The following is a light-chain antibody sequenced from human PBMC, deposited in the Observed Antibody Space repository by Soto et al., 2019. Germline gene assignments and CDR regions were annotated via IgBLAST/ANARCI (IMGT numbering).Light chain of an antibody. CDR1: QSVSSN. CDR2: GAS. CDR3: QQYNNWPRT. V-gene: IGKV3-15*01. J-gene: IGKJ1*01. Sequence: EIMMTQSPGTLSVSPGERATLSCRASQSVSSNLAWYQQKPGQAPRLLIYGASTRATGIPARFSGSGSGTEFTLTISSLQSEDVAVYYCQQYNNWPRTFGQGTKVDIK.